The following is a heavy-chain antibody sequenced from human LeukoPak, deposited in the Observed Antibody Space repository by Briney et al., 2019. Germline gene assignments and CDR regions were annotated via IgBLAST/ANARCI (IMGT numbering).Heavy chain of an antibody. CDR2: IDYDSSHI. D-gene: IGHD3-9*01. CDR1: GFTFSNSA. Sequence: GGSPRLSCAASGFTFSNSAMSWVRQVPGKGLEWVSSIDYDSSHIYYAASVRGRFTISRDNARNSVYLQMNSLRVEDTAVYYCARDPLRYLRVGHYDYWGQGTLVAVSS. V-gene: IGHV3-21*01. CDR3: ARDPLRYLRVGHYDY. J-gene: IGHJ4*02.